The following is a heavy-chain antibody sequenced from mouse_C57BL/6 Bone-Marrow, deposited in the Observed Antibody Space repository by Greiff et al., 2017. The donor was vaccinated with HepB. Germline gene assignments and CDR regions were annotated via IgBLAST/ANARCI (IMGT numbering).Heavy chain of an antibody. CDR1: GFTFSDYY. J-gene: IGHJ2*01. CDR3: ARAYGSDFDY. CDR2: INYDGSST. Sequence: EVQLVESEGGLVQPGSSMKLSCTASGFTFSDYYMAWVRQVPEKGLEWVANINYDGSSTYYLDSLKSRFIISRDNAKNIPYLQMSSLKSEDTATYYCARAYGSDFDYWGQGTTLTVSS. V-gene: IGHV5-16*01. D-gene: IGHD1-1*01.